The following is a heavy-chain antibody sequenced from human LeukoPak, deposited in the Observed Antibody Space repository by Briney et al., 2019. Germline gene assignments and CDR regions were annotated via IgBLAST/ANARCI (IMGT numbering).Heavy chain of an antibody. CDR2: IYTSGST. D-gene: IGHD2-8*01. CDR3: AREISQDIVLMVYAIWFDP. V-gene: IGHV4-4*07. J-gene: IGHJ5*02. CDR1: GGSISSYY. Sequence: ASETLSLTCTVSGGSISSYYWSWIRQPAGKGLEWIGRIYTSGSTNYNPSLKSRVTMSVDTSKNQFSLKLSSVTAADTAVYYCAREISQDIVLMVYAIWFDPWGQGTLVTVSS.